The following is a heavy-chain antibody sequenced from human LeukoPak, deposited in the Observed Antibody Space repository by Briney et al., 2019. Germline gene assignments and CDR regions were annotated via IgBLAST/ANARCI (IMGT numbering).Heavy chain of an antibody. Sequence: ASVKVSCKASGYTFTSYGISWVRQAPGQGLEWMGWISAYNGNTNYAQKFQGRVTMTRNTSISTAYMELSSLRSEDTAVYYCARGLRKAYSSGWLTYWGQGTLVTVSS. CDR3: ARGLRKAYSSGWLTY. CDR2: ISAYNGNT. V-gene: IGHV1-18*01. D-gene: IGHD6-19*01. J-gene: IGHJ4*02. CDR1: GYTFTSYG.